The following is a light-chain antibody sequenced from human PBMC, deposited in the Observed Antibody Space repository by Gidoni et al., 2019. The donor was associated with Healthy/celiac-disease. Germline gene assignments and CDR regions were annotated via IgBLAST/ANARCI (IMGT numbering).Light chain of an antibody. Sequence: IQMTQSPSTLSASVGDRVTITCRASQSISSWLAWYQQKPGKAPKLLIYDASSVESGVPSRFSGSGSGTEFTLTISSLHPDDFATYYCQQYNSYWTFGGGNKVEIK. J-gene: IGKJ4*01. V-gene: IGKV1-5*01. CDR3: QQYNSYWT. CDR1: QSISSW. CDR2: DAS.